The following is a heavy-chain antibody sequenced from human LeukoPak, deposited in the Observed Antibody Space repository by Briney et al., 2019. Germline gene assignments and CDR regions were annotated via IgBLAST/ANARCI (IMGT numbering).Heavy chain of an antibody. CDR2: INPNSGGT. CDR3: ARDQGRISTGDSGFGP. J-gene: IGHJ5*02. CDR1: GYTFTDHY. D-gene: IGHD2-21*02. V-gene: IGHV1-2*02. Sequence: ASVKVSCKASGYTFTDHYMHWVRQAPGQGLEWMGWINPNSGGTNYAQKFQGRVTMTRDTSITTAYMELSRLRSEDTAVYYCARDQGRISTGDSGFGPWGQGTLVTVSS.